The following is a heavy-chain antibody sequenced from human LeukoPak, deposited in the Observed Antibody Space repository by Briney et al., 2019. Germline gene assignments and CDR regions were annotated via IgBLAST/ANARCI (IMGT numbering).Heavy chain of an antibody. J-gene: IGHJ3*01. D-gene: IGHD2-15*01. CDR3: AFGNAFDV. Sequence: PGGSLRLSCAASGLPFSISWMSWVRQAPGKGLQCVGNIKPDGSETFYVDSVRGRFTISRDNARNLLSLQMNSLRVDDTAVYYCAFGNAFDVWGRGTMVTVSS. V-gene: IGHV3-7*01. CDR1: GLPFSISW. CDR2: IKPDGSET.